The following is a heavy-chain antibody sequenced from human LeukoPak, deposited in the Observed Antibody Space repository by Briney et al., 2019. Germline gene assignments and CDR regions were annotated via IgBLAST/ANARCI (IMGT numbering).Heavy chain of an antibody. CDR1: GGSISSYY. V-gene: IGHV4-59*01. CDR2: IYYSGST. D-gene: IGHD1-14*01. Sequence: SETLSLTCTVSGGSISSYYWSWIRQPPGKGLEWIGYIYYSGSTNYNPSLKSRVTISVDTSKNQFSLKLCSVTAADTAVYYCARDRYNRTGFDYWGQGTLVTVSS. J-gene: IGHJ4*02. CDR3: ARDRYNRTGFDY.